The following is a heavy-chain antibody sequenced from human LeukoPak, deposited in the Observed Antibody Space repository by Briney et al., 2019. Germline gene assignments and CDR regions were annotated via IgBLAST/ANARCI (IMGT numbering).Heavy chain of an antibody. J-gene: IGHJ4*02. CDR2: INPNSGGK. D-gene: IGHD3-3*01. CDR1: GYTFTGYY. Sequence: GASVKVSCKASGYTFTGYYMQWVHQAPGQGLEWMGWINPNSGGKNYAQKLQGRVTMTTDTATSTAYMELRRLRSDDTAVYYCARDEDGALRFEPDYWGQGTLVTVSS. V-gene: IGHV1-2*02. CDR3: ARDEDGALRFEPDY.